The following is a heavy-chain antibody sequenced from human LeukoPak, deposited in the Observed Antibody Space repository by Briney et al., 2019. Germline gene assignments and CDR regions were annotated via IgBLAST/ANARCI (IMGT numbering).Heavy chain of an antibody. V-gene: IGHV3-7*01. CDR1: GFTITNHW. J-gene: IGHJ5*02. D-gene: IGHD2/OR15-2a*01. CDR3: VRDPFFSVS. Sequence: PGGSLRLSCAVSGFTITNHWMSWVRQAPGKGLEWVANIKQDGSEKYYVDSVKGRFTISRDNGKNSLYLQMNSLRVEDTALYYCVRDPFFSVSWGQGTLVTVSS. CDR2: IKQDGSEK.